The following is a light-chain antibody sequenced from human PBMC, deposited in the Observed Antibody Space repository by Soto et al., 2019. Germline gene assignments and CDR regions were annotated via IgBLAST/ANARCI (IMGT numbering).Light chain of an antibody. CDR2: GAS. Sequence: VMTQSPPTLSVSPGERATLSCRASQSVSTDLAWYQQKPGQAPRLLIYGASTRATDVPARFSGGGSGTEFTLTISSLHSXDVAIYYCQQYNDWPPITFGPGTKVDIK. CDR1: QSVSTD. V-gene: IGKV3-15*01. J-gene: IGKJ3*01. CDR3: QQYNDWPPIT.